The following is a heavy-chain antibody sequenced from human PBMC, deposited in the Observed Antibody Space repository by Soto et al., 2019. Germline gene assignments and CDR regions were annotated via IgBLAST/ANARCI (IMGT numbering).Heavy chain of an antibody. V-gene: IGHV4-31*03. CDR3: ARCSVAGTGGNWFDP. CDR1: GASISSGRSY. J-gene: IGHJ5*02. D-gene: IGHD6-19*01. Sequence: PSETLSLTCTVSGASISSGRSYWSWIRQHPGKGLEWIGYMFYSGSTYYHPSLKSRVNISADTSKNQFSLRLTSVTPADTAVYYCARCSVAGTGGNWFDPWGQGTLVTVSS. CDR2: MFYSGST.